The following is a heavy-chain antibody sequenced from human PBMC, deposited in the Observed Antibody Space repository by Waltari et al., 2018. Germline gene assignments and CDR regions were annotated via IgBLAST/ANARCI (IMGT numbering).Heavy chain of an antibody. CDR2: INTNTGNP. Sequence: QVQLVQSGSELKKPGASVKVSCQASGYTFTSYAMNWVRQAPGQGLEWMGWINTNTGNPTYAQGFTGRFVFSLDTSVSTAYLQISSLKAEDTAVYYCASCLEYPLCYYYYGMDVWGQGTTVTVSS. J-gene: IGHJ6*02. V-gene: IGHV7-4-1*02. CDR3: ASCLEYPLCYYYYGMDV. D-gene: IGHD3-3*01. CDR1: GYTFTSYA.